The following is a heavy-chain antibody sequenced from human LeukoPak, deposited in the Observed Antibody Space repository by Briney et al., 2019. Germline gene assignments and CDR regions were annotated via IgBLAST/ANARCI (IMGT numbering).Heavy chain of an antibody. CDR3: ARLRGRDGYNYVGYFDY. J-gene: IGHJ4*02. CDR1: GFTFSSYS. D-gene: IGHD5-24*01. Sequence: GGSLRLSCAASGFTFSSYSMNWVRQAPGKGLVWVSRINSDGSSTSYADSVKGRFTISRDNAKNTLYLQMNSLRAEDTAVYYCARLRGRDGYNYVGYFDYWGQGTLVTVSS. V-gene: IGHV3-74*01. CDR2: INSDGSST.